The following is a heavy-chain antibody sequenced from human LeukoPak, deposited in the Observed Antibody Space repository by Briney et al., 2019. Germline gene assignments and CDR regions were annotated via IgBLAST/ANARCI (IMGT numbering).Heavy chain of an antibody. V-gene: IGHV3-9*01. CDR1: GFTFDDYA. D-gene: IGHD5-12*01. CDR2: ISWNSGSI. J-gene: IGHJ4*02. CDR3: AKAASWLRSSFDY. Sequence: GRSLRLSCAASGFTFDDYAMHWVRHAPGKGLEWVSGISWNSGSIGYADSVKGRFTISRDNAKNSLYLQMNSLRAEDTALYYCAKAASWLRSSFDYWGQGTLVTVSS.